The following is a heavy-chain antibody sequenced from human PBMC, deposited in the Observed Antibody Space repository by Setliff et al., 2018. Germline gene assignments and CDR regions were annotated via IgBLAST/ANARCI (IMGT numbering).Heavy chain of an antibody. Sequence: SETLSLTCTVSGGSIISHYWNWIRQTPGKGLEWIGYIYYSGTTNYNPSLKSRVTISVDTSKNHFSLRLSSVTAADTAVYYRARGRGSGGNPLWYWGQGTLVTVSS. CDR1: GGSIISHY. V-gene: IGHV4-59*11. CDR2: IYYSGTT. D-gene: IGHD2-15*01. J-gene: IGHJ4*02. CDR3: ARGRGSGGNPLWY.